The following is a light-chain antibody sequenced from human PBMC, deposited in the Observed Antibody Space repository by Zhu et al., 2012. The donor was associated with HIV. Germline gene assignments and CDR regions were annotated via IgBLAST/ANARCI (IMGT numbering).Light chain of an antibody. CDR3: QHLTPLPH. CDR1: QGISNR. V-gene: IGKV1-9*01. CDR2: GAS. Sequence: DIQLTQSPSFLSASVGDRVTITCRASQGISNRLAWYHQKAGKAPKLLIYGASIVQTGVPSRFSGSGSGTEFTLTISSLQPEVFCVLYFCQHLTPLPHFGGGSRVEIK. J-gene: IGKJ4*01.